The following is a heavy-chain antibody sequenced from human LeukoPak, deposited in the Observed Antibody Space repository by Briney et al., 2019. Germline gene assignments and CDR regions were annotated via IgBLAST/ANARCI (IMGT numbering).Heavy chain of an antibody. Sequence: GGSLRLSCAASGFTFSSYGMHWVRQAPGKGLEWVAVISYDGSNKYYADSVKGRFTISRDNSKNTLYLQMNSLRAEDTAVYYCARDLRDYYDSSGNWFDPWGQGTLVTVSS. CDR3: ARDLRDYYDSSGNWFDP. J-gene: IGHJ5*02. CDR1: GFTFSSYG. CDR2: ISYDGSNK. V-gene: IGHV3-30*03. D-gene: IGHD3-22*01.